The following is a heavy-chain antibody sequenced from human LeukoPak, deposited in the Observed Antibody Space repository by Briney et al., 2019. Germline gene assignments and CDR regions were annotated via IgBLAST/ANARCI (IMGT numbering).Heavy chain of an antibody. CDR1: GYTFSSFA. Sequence: GASVKVSCKASGYTFSSFAMNWVRQAPGQGFEWMGWINANSGKLTYAQNFTGRFVFSVDTSANTAFLQINGLKVEDTAVYYCARVYSSNWDEGYFDYWGQGTLVAVSP. D-gene: IGHD6-13*01. V-gene: IGHV7-4-1*02. CDR2: INANSGKL. J-gene: IGHJ4*02. CDR3: ARVYSSNWDEGYFDY.